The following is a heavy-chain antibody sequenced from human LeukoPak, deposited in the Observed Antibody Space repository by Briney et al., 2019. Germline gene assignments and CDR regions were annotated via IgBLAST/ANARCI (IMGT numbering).Heavy chain of an antibody. Sequence: ASVKVYCKASGYTFTSYGISWVRQAPGQGLEWMGWISAYNGNTNYAQKLQGRVTMTTDTSTSTAYMELRSLRSDDTAVYYCAREGARHYDILTYYYYGMDVWGQGTTVTVSS. CDR2: ISAYNGNT. J-gene: IGHJ6*02. CDR1: GYTFTSYG. V-gene: IGHV1-18*01. CDR3: AREGARHYDILTYYYYGMDV. D-gene: IGHD3-9*01.